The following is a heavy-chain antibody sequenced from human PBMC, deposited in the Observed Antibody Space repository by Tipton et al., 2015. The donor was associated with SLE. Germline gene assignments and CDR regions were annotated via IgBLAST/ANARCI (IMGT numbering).Heavy chain of an antibody. CDR3: AKAIAVAVHFDY. D-gene: IGHD6-19*01. V-gene: IGHV3-23*01. CDR2: ISGSGDYT. CDR1: GFIFSTYA. Sequence: SLRLSCAASGFIFSTYAINWVRQAPGKGLEWVSGISGSGDYTYYADSVKGRFTISRDNSKNTVYLQMNSLRAEDTAMYYCAKAIAVAVHFDYWGQGTLVTVSS. J-gene: IGHJ4*02.